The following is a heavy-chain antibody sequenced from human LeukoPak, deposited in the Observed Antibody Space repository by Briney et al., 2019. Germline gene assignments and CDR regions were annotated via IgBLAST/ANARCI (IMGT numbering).Heavy chain of an antibody. Sequence: GGSLRLSCAASGFTFDDYTMHWVRQAPGKGLEWVSLISWDGGSTYYADSVKGRFTISRDNSKNSLYLQMNSLRTEDTALYYCAKGGYYDSSGYLPLTDWGQGTLVTVSS. CDR2: ISWDGGST. CDR3: AKGGYYDSSGYLPLTD. CDR1: GFTFDDYT. J-gene: IGHJ4*02. D-gene: IGHD3-22*01. V-gene: IGHV3-43*01.